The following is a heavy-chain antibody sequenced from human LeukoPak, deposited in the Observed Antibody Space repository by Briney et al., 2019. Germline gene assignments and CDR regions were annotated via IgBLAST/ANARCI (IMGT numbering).Heavy chain of an antibody. J-gene: IGHJ3*02. CDR1: GGSISSYY. CDR3: ARLKSAFDI. Sequence: SETLSLTCTVSGGSISSYYWSWIRQPPGKGLEWIGYIYYSGSTNYNPSLKSRVTISVDTSKNQFSLKLSSVTAADTAVYYCARLKSAFDIWGQGTMVTVSS. CDR2: IYYSGST. V-gene: IGHV4-59*01.